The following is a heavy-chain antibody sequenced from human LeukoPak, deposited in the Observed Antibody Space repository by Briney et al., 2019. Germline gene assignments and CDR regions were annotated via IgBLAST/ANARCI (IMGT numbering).Heavy chain of an antibody. CDR3: ARPLYDSSGYSAFDI. CDR1: GYTFTGYY. D-gene: IGHD3-22*01. Sequence: ASVKVSCKASGYTFTGYYMHWVRQARGQGLEWMGWINPNSGGTNYAQKFQGMVTMNRDTSISTAYMELSRLRSDDTAVYYCARPLYDSSGYSAFDIWGQGTMVTVSS. CDR2: INPNSGGT. J-gene: IGHJ3*02. V-gene: IGHV1-2*02.